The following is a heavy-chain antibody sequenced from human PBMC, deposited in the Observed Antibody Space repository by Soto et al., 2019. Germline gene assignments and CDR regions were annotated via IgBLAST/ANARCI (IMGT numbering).Heavy chain of an antibody. CDR1: GYTFTGYY. CDR3: ARDFVDIVATIRGGDY. V-gene: IGHV1-2*04. D-gene: IGHD5-12*01. Sequence: ASVKVSCKASGYTFTGYYMHWVRQAPGQGLEWMGWINPNSGGTNYAQKLQGWVTMTRDTSISTAYMELRRLRSDDTAVYYCARDFVDIVATIRGGDYWGQGTLVTVSS. J-gene: IGHJ4*02. CDR2: INPNSGGT.